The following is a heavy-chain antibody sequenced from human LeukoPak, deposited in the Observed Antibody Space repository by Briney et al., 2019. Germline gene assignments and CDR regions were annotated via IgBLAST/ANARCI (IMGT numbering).Heavy chain of an antibody. CDR1: GSTFSAYS. Sequence: PGGSLRLSCAASGSTFSAYSMNWVRQAPGKGLEWVSYISGSSRAIYYADSVQGRFTISRDTAKNSLYLQMNSLRAEDTAVYYCARDTTHYDYYMDVWGKGTTVTVSS. D-gene: IGHD1-14*01. J-gene: IGHJ6*03. CDR2: ISGSSRAI. V-gene: IGHV3-48*04. CDR3: ARDTTHYDYYMDV.